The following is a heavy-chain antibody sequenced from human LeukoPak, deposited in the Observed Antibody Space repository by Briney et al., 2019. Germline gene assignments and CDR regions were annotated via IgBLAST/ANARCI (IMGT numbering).Heavy chain of an antibody. J-gene: IGHJ4*02. D-gene: IGHD5-12*01. CDR1: GYTFTSYG. CDR3: ATTTIARKYYFDY. V-gene: IGHV1-18*01. CDR2: ISAYNGNT. Sequence: ASVKVSCKASGYTFTSYGISWVRQAPGQGLEWMGWISAYNGNTNYAQKLQGRVTITADESTSTAYMELSSLRSEDTAVYYCATTTIARKYYFDYWGQGTLVTVSS.